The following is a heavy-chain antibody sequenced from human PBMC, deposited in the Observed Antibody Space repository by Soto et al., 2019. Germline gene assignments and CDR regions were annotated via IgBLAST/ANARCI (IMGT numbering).Heavy chain of an antibody. CDR1: GGAFIGYY. CDR3: ARVRYGFDASYYYYGMDV. CDR2: INHSGST. V-gene: IGHV4-34*01. J-gene: IGHJ6*02. Sequence: SETLSLTCAVYGGAFIGYYCILIRHPPGKGLEWIGEINHSGSTNYNPSLKSRVTISVDTSKNQFSLKLSSVTAADTAVYYCARVRYGFDASYYYYGMDVWGQGTTVTVSS. D-gene: IGHD3-10*01.